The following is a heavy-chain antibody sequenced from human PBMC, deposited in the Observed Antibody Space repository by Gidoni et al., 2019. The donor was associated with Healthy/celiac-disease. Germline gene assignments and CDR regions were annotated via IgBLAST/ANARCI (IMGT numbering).Heavy chain of an antibody. CDR3: ARGGGYPIDY. Sequence: QVQLQESGPGLAKPSETLSLTCTVSGGPISSYYWSWIRQPQGKVLEWIGYIYYSGSTNYKPSLKSRVTISVDTSKNKFSLKLSSVAAAETDVYYCARGGGYPIDYWGQGTRVTVSS. CDR2: IYYSGST. D-gene: IGHD3-16*02. J-gene: IGHJ4*02. V-gene: IGHV4-59*01. CDR1: GGPISSYY.